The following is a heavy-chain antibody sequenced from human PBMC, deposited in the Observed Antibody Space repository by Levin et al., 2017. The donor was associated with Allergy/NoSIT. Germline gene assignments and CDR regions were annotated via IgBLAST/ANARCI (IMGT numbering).Heavy chain of an antibody. CDR1: GFTFSDYA. V-gene: IGHV3-30-3*01. D-gene: IGHD5-12*01. CDR2: ISFHGSSK. CDR3: ARDLGFGDYKMVFDY. Sequence: PGGSLRLSCAASGFTFSDYAMHWVRQAPGKGLEWVAVISFHGSSKYYADSVKGRFTISRDNSENTLYLQLNSLRAEDTAVYYCARDLGFGDYKMVFDYWGQGTLVTVSS. J-gene: IGHJ4*02.